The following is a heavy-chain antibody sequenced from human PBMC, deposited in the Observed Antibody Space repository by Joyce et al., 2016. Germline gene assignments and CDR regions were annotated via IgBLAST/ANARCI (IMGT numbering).Heavy chain of an antibody. CDR2: IIPIFGTA. CDR3: AREHCSSTSCYPATRGGMDV. J-gene: IGHJ6*02. V-gene: IGHV1-69*01. CDR1: GGTFSIYA. Sequence: QVQLVQSGAEVKKPGSSVKVSCKASGGTFSIYAISWVRQAPGQGLEWMGGIIPIFGTANYAQKFQGRVTITADESTSTAYMELSSLRSEDTAVYYCAREHCSSTSCYPATRGGMDVWGQGTTVTVSS. D-gene: IGHD2-2*01.